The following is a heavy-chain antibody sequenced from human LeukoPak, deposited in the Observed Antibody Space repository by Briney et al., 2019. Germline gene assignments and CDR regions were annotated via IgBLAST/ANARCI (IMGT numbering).Heavy chain of an antibody. D-gene: IGHD7-27*01. CDR3: ARGPKHSAGEYFGL. Sequence: GASVKVSCKASGYTFTSYDINWLRQATGQGLEWMGWMNPNSGNTGYAQKFQGRVTMTRNTSISTAYMELSSLRSEDTAVYYCARGPKHSAGEYFGLWGRGTLVTVSS. V-gene: IGHV1-8*01. J-gene: IGHJ2*01. CDR2: MNPNSGNT. CDR1: GYTFTSYD.